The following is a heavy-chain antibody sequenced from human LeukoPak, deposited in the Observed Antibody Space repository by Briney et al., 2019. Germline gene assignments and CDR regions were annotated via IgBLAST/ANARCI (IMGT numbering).Heavy chain of an antibody. Sequence: GRSLRLSCVASGFTFSSYGMHWVRQAPGKGLEWVAVISYDGSNKYYADSVKGRFTISRDNSKNTLYLQMNSLRAEDTAVYYCAKDRPPECSSTSCFAEYFQHWGQGTLVTVSS. J-gene: IGHJ1*01. CDR1: GFTFSSYG. CDR3: AKDRPPECSSTSCFAEYFQH. CDR2: ISYDGSNK. D-gene: IGHD2-2*01. V-gene: IGHV3-30*18.